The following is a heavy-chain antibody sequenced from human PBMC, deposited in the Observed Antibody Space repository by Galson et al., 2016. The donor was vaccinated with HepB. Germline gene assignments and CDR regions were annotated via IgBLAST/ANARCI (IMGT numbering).Heavy chain of an antibody. J-gene: IGHJ5*02. CDR3: ARGLRDDYGDYQKRCNWFDP. D-gene: IGHD4-17*01. CDR2: IYYSGST. Sequence: TLSLTCTVSGGSISSDIYYWSWIRQHPGKGLEWIGCIYYSGSTYYNPSLKSRVTISVDTSKKQFSLRLSSVTAADTAVYYCARGLRDDYGDYQKRCNWFDPWGQGTLVTVSS. CDR1: GGSISSDIYY. V-gene: IGHV4-31*03.